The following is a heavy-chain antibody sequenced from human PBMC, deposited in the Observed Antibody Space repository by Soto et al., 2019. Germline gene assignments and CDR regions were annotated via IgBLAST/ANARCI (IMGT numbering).Heavy chain of an antibody. CDR1: GGTFSSYA. CDR2: IIPIFGTA. CDR3: ARVCDSSGYALDI. D-gene: IGHD3-22*01. J-gene: IGHJ3*02. V-gene: IGHV1-69*01. Sequence: QVQLVQSGAEVKKPGSSVKVSCKASGGTFSSYAISWVRHAPGQGLEWMGGIIPIFGTANYAQKFQGRVTITADESTRKDYMELSSLRSEDTAVYYCARVCDSSGYALDIWGQVTMVTVSS.